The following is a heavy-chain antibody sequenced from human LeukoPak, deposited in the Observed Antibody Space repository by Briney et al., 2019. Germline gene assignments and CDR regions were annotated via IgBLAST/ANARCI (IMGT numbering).Heavy chain of an antibody. D-gene: IGHD1-20*01. Sequence: SQTLSLTCTVSGGSISSGDYYWSWIRQPPGMGLEWIGYIYYSGSTYYNPSLKSRVTISVDTSKNQFSLKLSSVTAADTAVYYCASALYNWNDVEAFDIWGQGTMVTVSS. CDR3: ASALYNWNDVEAFDI. V-gene: IGHV4-30-4*01. J-gene: IGHJ3*02. CDR2: IYYSGST. CDR1: GGSISSGDYY.